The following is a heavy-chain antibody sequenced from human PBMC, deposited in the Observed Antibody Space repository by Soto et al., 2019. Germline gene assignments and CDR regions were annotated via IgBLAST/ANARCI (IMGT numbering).Heavy chain of an antibody. J-gene: IGHJ3*02. Sequence: QVQLQESGPGLVKPSGTLSLTCAVSGGSISSSNWWSWVRQPPWKGLEWIGEIYHSGSTNYNPSLKSRVTISVDKSKNQFSLKLSSVTSADTAVYYCAREGRMITFGGVIGDAFDIWGQGTMVTVSS. V-gene: IGHV4-4*02. CDR1: GGSISSSNW. CDR3: AREGRMITFGGVIGDAFDI. D-gene: IGHD3-16*01. CDR2: IYHSGST.